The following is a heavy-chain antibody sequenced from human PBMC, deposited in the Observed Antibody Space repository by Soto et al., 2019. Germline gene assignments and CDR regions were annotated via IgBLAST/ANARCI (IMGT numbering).Heavy chain of an antibody. J-gene: IGHJ3*02. V-gene: IGHV3-30*18. D-gene: IGHD3-3*01. CDR1: GFTFSSYG. CDR3: AKDERITIFGVAGSAFDI. CDR2: ISYDGSNK. Sequence: GGSLRLSCAASGFTFSSYGMHWVRQAPGKGLEWVAVISYDGSNKYYADSVKGRFTISRDNSKNTLYLQMNSLRAEDTAVYYYAKDERITIFGVAGSAFDIWGQGTMVTVSS.